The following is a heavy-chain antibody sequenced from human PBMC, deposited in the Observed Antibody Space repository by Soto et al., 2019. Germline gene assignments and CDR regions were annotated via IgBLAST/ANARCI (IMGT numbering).Heavy chain of an antibody. Sequence: LVQSGAEVKKPGESLKISCKGSGYSFTDYWIGWVRQMPGKGLEWMGIIYPGDSDGRYSPSFQGQVTISVDKSIRTAYLQWNSLEASDTATYYCARLSGHSTGWLGRRQEKYYYQNNAMDVWGQGTTVTVSS. CDR3: ARLSGHSTGWLGRRQEKYYYQNNAMDV. V-gene: IGHV5-51*01. J-gene: IGHJ6*02. D-gene: IGHD6-19*01. CDR1: GYSFTDYW. CDR2: IYPGDSDG.